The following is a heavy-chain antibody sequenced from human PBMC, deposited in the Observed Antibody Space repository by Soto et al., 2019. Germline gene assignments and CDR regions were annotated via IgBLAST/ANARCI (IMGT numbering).Heavy chain of an antibody. D-gene: IGHD3-10*01. CDR1: GYTFTGYY. CDR3: ARGVRSLSDYYGMDG. J-gene: IGHJ6*02. V-gene: IGHV1-2*02. CDR2: INPNSGGT. Sequence: ASVKVSCKASGYTFTGYYMHWVRQAPGQGLEWMGWINPNSGGTNYAQKFQGRATMTRDTSISTAYMELSRLRSDDTAVYYCARGVRSLSDYYGMDGWGQGTTVTVSS.